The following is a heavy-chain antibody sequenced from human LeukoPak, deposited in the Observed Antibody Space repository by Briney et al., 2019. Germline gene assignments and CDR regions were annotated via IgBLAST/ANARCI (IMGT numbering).Heavy chain of an antibody. CDR1: RFTFSSYW. Sequence: GGSLRLSCAASRFTFSSYWMHWVRQAPGKGLVWVSRINSDGSSTTYADSVKGRFTISRDNSKKTLHLQMNSLRAEDTAVYYCAGGGRIVQIDYWGQGTLVTVSS. D-gene: IGHD2/OR15-2a*01. CDR3: AGGGRIVQIDY. CDR2: INSDGSST. V-gene: IGHV3-74*01. J-gene: IGHJ4*02.